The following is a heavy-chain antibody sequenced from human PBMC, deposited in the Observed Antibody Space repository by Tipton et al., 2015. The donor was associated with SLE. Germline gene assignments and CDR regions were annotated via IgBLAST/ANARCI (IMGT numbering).Heavy chain of an antibody. CDR3: ATLHSGYDYYYYGMDV. Sequence: TLSLTCTVSGGSITDSTYYWGWIRQPPGKGLEWIGSVYHNGITDYNPSLRSRVTTSVDTSKNHFSLKLSSVTAADTAVYYCATLHSGYDYYYYGMDVWGQGTTVTVSS. CDR1: GGSITDSTYY. V-gene: IGHV4-39*07. J-gene: IGHJ6*02. CDR2: VYHNGIT. D-gene: IGHD5-12*01.